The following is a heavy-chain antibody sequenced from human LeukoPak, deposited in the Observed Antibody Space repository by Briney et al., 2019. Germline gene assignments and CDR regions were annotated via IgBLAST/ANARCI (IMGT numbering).Heavy chain of an antibody. V-gene: IGHV1-8*03. J-gene: IGHJ3*02. CDR1: EYTFTDYD. Sequence: GASVTXSCKAFEYTFTDYDVHWVRQAPGQGLEWVGWMNIDSENTGSAPKFQDRVNFTRNTSISTAYMELISLRSDDTAVYFCARGPVGGDAFDIWGQGTLVTVSS. D-gene: IGHD3-16*01. CDR3: ARGPVGGDAFDI. CDR2: MNIDSENT.